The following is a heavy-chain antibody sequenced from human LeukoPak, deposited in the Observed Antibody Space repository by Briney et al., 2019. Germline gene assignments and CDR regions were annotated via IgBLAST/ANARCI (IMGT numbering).Heavy chain of an antibody. CDR3: ARRSRALGAFDI. V-gene: IGHV4-34*01. D-gene: IGHD1-14*01. CDR1: GGSCSGYY. J-gene: IGHJ3*02. Sequence: PSETLSLTCAVYGGSCSGYYWSWIRQPPGKGLEWIGEINHSGSTNYNPSLKSRVTISVDTSKNQFSLKLSSVTAADTAVYYCARRSRALGAFDIWGQGTMVTVSS. CDR2: INHSGST.